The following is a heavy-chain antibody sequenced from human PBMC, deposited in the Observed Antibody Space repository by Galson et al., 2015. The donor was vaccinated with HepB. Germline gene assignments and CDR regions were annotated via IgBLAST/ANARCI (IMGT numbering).Heavy chain of an antibody. Sequence: SLRLSCAASGFTFSTFAMGWVRQAPGKGLQWVSTISTSGADTYYTDSVKGRFSISRDNSKNTVYLQMSGLRATDTAVYYCAKVGVMASNVPWDLHYWGQGTLVTVSS. CDR2: ISTSGADT. CDR3: AKVGVMASNVPWDLHY. D-gene: IGHD3-16*01. CDR1: GFTFSTFA. J-gene: IGHJ4*02. V-gene: IGHV3-23*01.